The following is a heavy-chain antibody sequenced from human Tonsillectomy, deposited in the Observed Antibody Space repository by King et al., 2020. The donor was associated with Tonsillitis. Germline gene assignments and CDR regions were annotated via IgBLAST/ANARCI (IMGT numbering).Heavy chain of an antibody. CDR1: GFSVSTSGVG. V-gene: IGHV2-5*02. Sequence: ITLKESGPTLVKPTQTLTLTCTFSGFSVSTSGVGVGWIRQPPGKALEWLALIYWDDDKRYSPSLKSRLTITRDTSKNQVALTMTNMDPVDTAIYYCAHRPFYRGFFDYWGQGTLVTVAS. CDR3: AHRPFYRGFFDY. D-gene: IGHD1-14*01. J-gene: IGHJ4*02. CDR2: IYWDDDK.